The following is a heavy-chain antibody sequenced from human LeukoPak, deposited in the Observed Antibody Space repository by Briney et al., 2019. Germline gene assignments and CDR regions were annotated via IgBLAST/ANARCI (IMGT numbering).Heavy chain of an antibody. CDR1: GDPISSSSYY. Sequence: SETLSLPCTVSGDPISSSSYYCGWVRQPPGKGLEWYGSIYYYGSTYYNPSLKSRVTISVDTSKTQFSLKLSSVPAADTAVYYCARDSKSLKTYYYDSSAPSYGMDVWGQGTTVTVSS. CDR3: ARDSKSLKTYYYDSSAPSYGMDV. V-gene: IGHV4-39*07. D-gene: IGHD3-22*01. CDR2: IYYYGST. J-gene: IGHJ6*02.